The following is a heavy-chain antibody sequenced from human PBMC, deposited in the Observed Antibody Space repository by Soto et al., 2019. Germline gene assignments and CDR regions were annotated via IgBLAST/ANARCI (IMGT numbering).Heavy chain of an antibody. CDR1: GVSGFTFSKYA. V-gene: IGHV3-23*01. Sequence: QSGGSLRLSCAASGVSGFTFSKYAMSWVRQAPGKGLEGGSTIGGTGGFVTYYADSVKGRFTISRDNSKTTLYLQMDNLRPEHPAHYFRPNGPVVGANYKSSDMDVWGRGTTVIVSS. D-gene: IGHD1-26*01. J-gene: IGHJ6*02. CDR2: IGGTGGFVT. CDR3: PNGPVVGANYKSSDMDV.